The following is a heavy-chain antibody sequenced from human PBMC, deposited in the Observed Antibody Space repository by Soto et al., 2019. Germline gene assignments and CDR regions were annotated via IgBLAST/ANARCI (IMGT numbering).Heavy chain of an antibody. V-gene: IGHV3-53*01. CDR1: GFSVSSKY. J-gene: IGHJ4*02. CDR2: IYTDGRT. Sequence: EVQLVESGGGLIQPGGSLRLSCAASGFSVSSKYMSWVRQAPGKGLEWVSVIYTDGRTFYAVSVKGRFTISRDNSENTIYLQMNSLRAEDTAVYYCGRGQTVGVTAPDSWGQGTLVTVSS. CDR3: GRGQTVGVTAPDS. D-gene: IGHD1-26*01.